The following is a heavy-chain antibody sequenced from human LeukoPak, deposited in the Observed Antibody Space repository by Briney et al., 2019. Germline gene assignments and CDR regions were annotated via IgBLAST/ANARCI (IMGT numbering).Heavy chain of an antibody. J-gene: IGHJ4*02. CDR3: AMTNWYYFDY. CDR1: GFTFSSYA. D-gene: IGHD7-27*01. CDR2: ISSSSSYI. V-gene: IGHV3-21*01. Sequence: GGSLRLSCAASGFTFSSYAMHWVRQAPGKGLEWVSSISSSSSYIYYADSVKGRFTISRDNAKNSLYLQMNSLRAEDTAVYYCAMTNWYYFDYWGQGTLVTVSS.